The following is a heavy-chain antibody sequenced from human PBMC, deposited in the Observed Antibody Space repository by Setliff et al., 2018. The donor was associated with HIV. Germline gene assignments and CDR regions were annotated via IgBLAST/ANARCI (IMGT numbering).Heavy chain of an antibody. D-gene: IGHD5-18*01. CDR2: IYYSGSA. Sequence: SETLSLTCTVSGGSISTYYWSWIRQSPGKGLEWIGYIYYSGSAKYNPSLKSRLTISVDTSKNQFSLKLRSVTAADTAFYYCARGVTHPPPFGAFDIWGLGTLVTVSS. J-gene: IGHJ3*02. V-gene: IGHV4-59*01. CDR1: GGSISTYY. CDR3: ARGVTHPPPFGAFDI.